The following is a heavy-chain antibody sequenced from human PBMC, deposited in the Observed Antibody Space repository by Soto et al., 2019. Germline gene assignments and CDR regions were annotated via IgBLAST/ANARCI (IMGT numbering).Heavy chain of an antibody. D-gene: IGHD3-3*01. CDR3: ARGVLEWLLRDSYYYYMDV. Sequence: QVQLQESGPGLVKPSETLSLTCTVSGDSISSSYWNWIRQAPGQGLECIGYIDDTGSTNYNPSLKSRVTLSVDPSNNQYSLKLSSVTAADTAVYYCARGVLEWLLRDSYYYYMDVWGTGTTVTVSS. V-gene: IGHV4-59*01. CDR2: IDDTGST. J-gene: IGHJ6*03. CDR1: GDSISSSY.